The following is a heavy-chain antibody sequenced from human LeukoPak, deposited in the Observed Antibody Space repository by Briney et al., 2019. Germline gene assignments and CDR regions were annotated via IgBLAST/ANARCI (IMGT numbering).Heavy chain of an antibody. CDR1: GFTFSSYS. CDR2: ISSSSSYI. CDR3: ARKVVPAAIWSYFDY. D-gene: IGHD2-2*01. V-gene: IGHV3-21*01. Sequence: PGGSLRLSCAASGFTFSSYSMNWVRQAPGKGLEWVSSISSSSSYIYYADSVKGRFTISRDNAKNSLYLQMNSLRAEDTAAYYCARKVVPAAIWSYFDYWGQGTLVTVSS. J-gene: IGHJ4*02.